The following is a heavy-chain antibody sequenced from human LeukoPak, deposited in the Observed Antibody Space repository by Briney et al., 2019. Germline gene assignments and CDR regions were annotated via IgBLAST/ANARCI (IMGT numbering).Heavy chain of an antibody. V-gene: IGHV3-66*02. CDR1: GFTVSSNY. D-gene: IGHD3-10*01. CDR3: YYYGSGSYSRYYFDY. Sequence: PGGSLRLSCAASGFTVSSNYMSWVRQAPGKGLEWVSVIYSGGSTYYADSVKGRFTISRDNSKNTLYHQMNSLRAEDTAVYYCYYYGSGSYSRYYFDYWGQGTLVTVSS. CDR2: IYSGGST. J-gene: IGHJ4*02.